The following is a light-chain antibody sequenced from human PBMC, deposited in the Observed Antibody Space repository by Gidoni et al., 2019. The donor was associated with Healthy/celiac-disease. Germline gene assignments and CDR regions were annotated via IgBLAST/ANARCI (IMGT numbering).Light chain of an antibody. V-gene: IGKV3-20*01. CDR1: QSVSSSY. J-gene: IGKJ1*01. CDR3: QQWGT. CDR2: GAS. Sequence: ELVLTQSPGTLSLSPGERATLSCRASQSVSSSYLAWYQQKPGQAPRLLIYGASSRATGIPDRFSGSGSGTDFTLTISRLEPEDFAVYYCQQWGTFGQGTKVEIK.